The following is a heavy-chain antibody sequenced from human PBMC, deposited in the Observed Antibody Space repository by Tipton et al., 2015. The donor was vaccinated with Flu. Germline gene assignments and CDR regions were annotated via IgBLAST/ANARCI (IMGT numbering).Heavy chain of an antibody. CDR3: ARILESYYVDY. CDR1: GFTFNSYG. J-gene: IGHJ4*02. Sequence: FLRLSCATSGFTFNSYGFHWVRQAPGKGLEWVAFIDYDGSDKSYADSVKGRFTISRSGSQNTLYLQMNSLRLEDTGIYYCARILESYYVDYWGQGTLVTVSS. D-gene: IGHD1-1*01. CDR2: IDYDGSDK. V-gene: IGHV3-30*19.